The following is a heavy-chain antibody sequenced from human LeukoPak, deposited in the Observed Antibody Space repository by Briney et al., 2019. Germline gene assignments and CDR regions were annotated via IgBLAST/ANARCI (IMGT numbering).Heavy chain of an antibody. Sequence: GGSLRLSCAASGFTFRSHSMSWVRQGPGKGLECVSYISSTSGTIYYADSVKGRFTISRDNAKDSLYLQMNSLREEDTAVYYCARDYYGMDVWGQGTTVTVSS. V-gene: IGHV3-48*02. J-gene: IGHJ6*02. CDR3: ARDYYGMDV. CDR2: ISSTSGTI. CDR1: GFTFRSHS.